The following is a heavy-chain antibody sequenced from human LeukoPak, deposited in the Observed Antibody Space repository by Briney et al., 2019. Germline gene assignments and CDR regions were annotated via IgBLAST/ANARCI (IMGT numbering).Heavy chain of an antibody. CDR2: INWNGGST. J-gene: IGHJ6*03. CDR1: GFTFSSYT. D-gene: IGHD3-3*01. Sequence: PGGSLRLSCAASGFTFSSYTMNWVRQAPGKGLEWVSGINWNGGSTGYADSVKGRFTISRDNAKNSLYLQMNSLRAEDTALYYCARDGYDFWSGYRPDMDVWGKGTTVTVSS. CDR3: ARDGYDFWSGYRPDMDV. V-gene: IGHV3-20*04.